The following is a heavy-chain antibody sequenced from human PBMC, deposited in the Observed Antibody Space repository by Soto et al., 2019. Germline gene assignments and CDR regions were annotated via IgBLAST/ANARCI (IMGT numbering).Heavy chain of an antibody. CDR2: IYYTGST. J-gene: IGHJ4*02. Sequence: SETLSLTCTVSGGSISSYYWSWIRQPPGKGLEWIGYIYYTGSTNYNPSLQSRVTISVDTSKNQFSLKLSSVTAADTAVYYCARSSYYDSSGYYDYWGQGTLVTVSS. CDR3: ARSSYYDSSGYYDY. V-gene: IGHV4-59*01. D-gene: IGHD3-22*01. CDR1: GGSISSYY.